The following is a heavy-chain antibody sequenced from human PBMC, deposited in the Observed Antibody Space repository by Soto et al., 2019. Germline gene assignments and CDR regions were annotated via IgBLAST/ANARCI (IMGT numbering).Heavy chain of an antibody. Sequence: QVQLQQWGAGLLKPSETLSLTCAVYGGSFSGYYWSWIRQPPGKGLEWIGEINHSGSTNYNPSLKSRVNISVDTSKNQFSLKLSSVTAADTAVYYCARGETCSGGSCYFDYWGQGTLVTVSS. CDR3: ARGETCSGGSCYFDY. J-gene: IGHJ4*02. CDR1: GGSFSGYY. D-gene: IGHD2-15*01. V-gene: IGHV4-34*01. CDR2: INHSGST.